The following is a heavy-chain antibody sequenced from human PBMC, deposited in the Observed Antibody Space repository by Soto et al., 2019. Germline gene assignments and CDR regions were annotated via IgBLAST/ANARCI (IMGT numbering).Heavy chain of an antibody. CDR3: ARDMPAGFTHCFGT. CDR2: TSATGNT. D-gene: IGHD2-15*01. CDR1: GGSITSYY. V-gene: IGHV4-59*12. Sequence: PSERLSLPCIVSGGSITSYYWSWFRQFPEKALVRIAHTSATGNTNSYTSLQIRVTISIETSKNQLSLKYTSMTAAETAVYYCARDMPAGFTHCFGTCGQGTLVTASS. J-gene: IGHJ5*02.